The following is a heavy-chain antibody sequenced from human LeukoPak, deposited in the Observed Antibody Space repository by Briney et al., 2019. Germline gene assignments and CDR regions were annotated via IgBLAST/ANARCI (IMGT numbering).Heavy chain of an antibody. Sequence: SETPSLTCTVSGGSFRDYYWSWIRQPPGKGLEWIGYLYDSGSTIYNPSLKSRVTISLDTSKNQLSLTLNSVTAADTAVYYCARNMAYWGQGTLVTVSS. CDR1: GGSFRDYY. CDR2: LYDSGST. D-gene: IGHD2/OR15-2a*01. CDR3: ARNMAY. V-gene: IGHV4-59*01. J-gene: IGHJ4*02.